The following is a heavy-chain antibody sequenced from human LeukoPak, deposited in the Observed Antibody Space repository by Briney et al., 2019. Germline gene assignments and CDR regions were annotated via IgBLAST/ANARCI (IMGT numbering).Heavy chain of an antibody. CDR1: GFTFSMYA. D-gene: IGHD4-17*01. Sequence: PGGSLRLSCAASGFTFSMYALHWVRQAPGKGLEWVALISYGGSNADYVDSVKGRFTISRDNSKNTLFLQMNSLRPEDTAVYYCARDRLHYGEYEKTLDYWGQGTLVTVSS. CDR3: ARDRLHYGEYEKTLDY. V-gene: IGHV3-30*01. J-gene: IGHJ4*02. CDR2: ISYGGSNA.